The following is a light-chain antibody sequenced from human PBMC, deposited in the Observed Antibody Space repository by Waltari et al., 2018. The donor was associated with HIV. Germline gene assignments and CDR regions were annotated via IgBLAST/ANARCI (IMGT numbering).Light chain of an antibody. CDR3: SSYKNNNTIV. CDR1: SSEIGSYNR. J-gene: IGLJ1*01. CDR2: EVK. Sequence: QSALTQPPSVSASPGQSVTISCTGTSSEIGSYNRVAWYLQPPGTAPRIIIYEVKNRPSGVPDRFSASKSGNTASLTISGLQAEDEADYYCSSYKNNNTIVFGTGTKVTVL. V-gene: IGLV2-18*02.